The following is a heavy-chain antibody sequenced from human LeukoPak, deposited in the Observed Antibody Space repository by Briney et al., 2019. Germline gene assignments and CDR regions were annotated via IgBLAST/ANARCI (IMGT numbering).Heavy chain of an antibody. J-gene: IGHJ4*02. CDR2: MYSSGST. CDR3: ARARGGYDATFEY. Sequence: PGGSLRLSCAASGFTFSDYHMSWIRQPAGKGLEWIGRMYSSGSTDYNPSLTSRVTISGDMSKNQFSLKVSSVTAADTAVYYCARARGGYDATFEYWGQGSLVTVSS. D-gene: IGHD5-12*01. V-gene: IGHV4-4*07. CDR1: GFTFSDYH.